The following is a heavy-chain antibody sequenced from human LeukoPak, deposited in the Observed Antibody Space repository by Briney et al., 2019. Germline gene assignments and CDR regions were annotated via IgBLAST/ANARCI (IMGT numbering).Heavy chain of an antibody. J-gene: IGHJ6*02. CDR2: IYSGGST. CDR1: GFTVSSNY. Sequence: GGSLRLSCAASGFTVSSNYMSWVRQAPGKGLEWVSVIYSGGSTYYADSVKGRFTISRDNSKNTLYLQMNSLRAEDTAVYYCARDTMVRGVIGGYYYYGMDVWGQGTTVTVSS. D-gene: IGHD3-10*01. CDR3: ARDTMVRGVIGGYYYYGMDV. V-gene: IGHV3-66*01.